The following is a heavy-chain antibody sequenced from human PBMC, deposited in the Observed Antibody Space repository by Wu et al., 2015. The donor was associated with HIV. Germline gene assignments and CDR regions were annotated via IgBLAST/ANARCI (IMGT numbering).Heavy chain of an antibody. CDR3: ARSLYTIFGVVKPYYYYYMDV. CDR2: IIPIFGTA. Sequence: QVQLVQSGAEVKKPGSSVKVSCKASGGTFSSYAISWVRQAPGQGLEWMGGIIPIFGTANYAQKFQGRVTITADESTSTAYMELSSLRSEDTAVYYCARSLYTIFGVVKPYYYYYMDVWGKGTTVTVSS. CDR1: GGTFSSYA. J-gene: IGHJ6*03. D-gene: IGHD3-3*01. V-gene: IGHV1-69*12.